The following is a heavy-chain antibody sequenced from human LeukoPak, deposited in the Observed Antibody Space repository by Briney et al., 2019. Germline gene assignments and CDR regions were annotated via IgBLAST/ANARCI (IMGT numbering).Heavy chain of an antibody. Sequence: PGGSLRLSCAASGFTFSSYEMNWVRQAPGKGLEWVSYISSSASIIFYADSVKGRFTISGDNAKNSLYLQMNSLRAEDTAVYYCARRSVAGSYFDYWGQGTLVTVSS. J-gene: IGHJ4*02. CDR2: ISSSASII. CDR3: ARRSVAGSYFDY. V-gene: IGHV3-48*03. CDR1: GFTFSSYE. D-gene: IGHD6-19*01.